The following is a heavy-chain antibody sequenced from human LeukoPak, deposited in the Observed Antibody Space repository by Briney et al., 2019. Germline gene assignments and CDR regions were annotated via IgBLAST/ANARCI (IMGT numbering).Heavy chain of an antibody. D-gene: IGHD5-24*01. CDR1: GFTFSSYS. CDR3: TRVWLQYFDY. J-gene: IGHJ4*02. V-gene: IGHV3-21*03. CDR2: ISSSSSYI. Sequence: GGSLRLSCAASGFTFSSYSMNWVRQAPGKGLEWVSSISSSSSYIYYADSVKGRFTISRDDSKRIAYLQMNSLKTDDTAVYYCTRVWLQYFDYWGQGTLITVSS.